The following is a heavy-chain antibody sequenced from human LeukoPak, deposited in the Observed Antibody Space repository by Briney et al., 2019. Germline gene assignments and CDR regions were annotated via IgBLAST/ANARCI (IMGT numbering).Heavy chain of an antibody. J-gene: IGHJ4*02. Sequence: PSETLSLTCAVYGGSFSGYYWSWIRQPPGKGLEWIGEINHSGSTNYNPSLKSRVTMSVDTSKNQFSLKLTSVTAADTAVYYCARVEYSSSSGTYYFDYWGQGTLVTVSS. CDR1: GGSFSGYY. V-gene: IGHV4-34*01. CDR3: ARVEYSSSSGTYYFDY. CDR2: INHSGST. D-gene: IGHD6-6*01.